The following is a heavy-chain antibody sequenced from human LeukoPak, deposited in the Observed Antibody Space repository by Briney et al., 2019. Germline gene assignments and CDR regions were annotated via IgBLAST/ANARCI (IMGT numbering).Heavy chain of an antibody. V-gene: IGHV4-59*01. Sequence: PSETLHLSCTVSGGSISGYSWTWIRQPPGQGLEWIGYFHNSRTTSYNPSLTGRVIISVDTAMDQISLKLNSVTAADTAVYYCARGLLGLCPWGQGTLVTVSS. J-gene: IGHJ5*02. CDR2: FHNSRTT. D-gene: IGHD3-10*01. CDR3: ARGLLGLCP. CDR1: GGSISGYS.